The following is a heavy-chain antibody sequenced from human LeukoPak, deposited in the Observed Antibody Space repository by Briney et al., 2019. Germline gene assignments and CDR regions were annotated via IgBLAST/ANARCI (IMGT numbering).Heavy chain of an antibody. D-gene: IGHD3-10*01. J-gene: IGHJ4*02. CDR1: GYTFTGYY. CDR3: ARALSLRYYGSGSYYNGHFDY. Sequence: ASVKVSCKASGYTFTGYYMHWVRQAPGQGLEWMGWINPNSGGTNYAQKFQGRVTMTRDTSISTAYMELSRLRSDDTAVYYCARALSLRYYGSGSYYNGHFDYWGQGTLVTVSP. CDR2: INPNSGGT. V-gene: IGHV1-2*02.